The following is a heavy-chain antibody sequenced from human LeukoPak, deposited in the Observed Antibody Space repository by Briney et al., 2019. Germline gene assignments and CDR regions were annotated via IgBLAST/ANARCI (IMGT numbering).Heavy chain of an antibody. V-gene: IGHV3-7*03. CDR1: GFTFSSYW. CDR2: INQDGSEK. D-gene: IGHD3-22*01. J-gene: IGHJ4*02. CDR3: ARGVNYYDSSGTYYFDY. Sequence: GGSLRLSCAASGFTFSSYWMSWVRQAPGKGLEWVANINQDGSEKYSVDSVKGRFTISRDNAKNSLYLQMNSLRAEDTAVYYCARGVNYYDSSGTYYFDYWGQGTLVTVSS.